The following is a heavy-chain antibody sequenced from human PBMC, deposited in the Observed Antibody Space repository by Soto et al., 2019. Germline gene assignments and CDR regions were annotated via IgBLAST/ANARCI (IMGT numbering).Heavy chain of an antibody. CDR2: IYFDGITT. Sequence: RSLRLSGTASGFTFNTHWMHWVRQAPGKGLVWVSRIYFDGITTNYADSVKGRLTVSRDNAKNTVYLHVNTLRDEDTAVYYCARGGAMGVDYWGQGTLVTVSS. J-gene: IGHJ4*02. CDR1: GFTFNTHW. V-gene: IGHV3-74*01. CDR3: ARGGAMGVDY. D-gene: IGHD1-26*01.